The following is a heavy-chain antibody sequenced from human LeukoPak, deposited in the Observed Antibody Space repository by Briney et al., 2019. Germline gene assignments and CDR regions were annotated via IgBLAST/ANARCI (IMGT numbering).Heavy chain of an antibody. Sequence: PGGSLRLSCAASGFTFSSYEMNWVRQAPGKGLEWVSSISSSSTNIFYADSVRGRFTISRDNAKKSLYLQMNSLRAEDTAVYYCATSYGSGSYYDHYYYGMDVWGQGTTVIVSS. D-gene: IGHD3-10*01. CDR1: GFTFSSYE. CDR3: ATSYGSGSYYDHYYYGMDV. V-gene: IGHV3-21*01. CDR2: ISSSSTNI. J-gene: IGHJ6*02.